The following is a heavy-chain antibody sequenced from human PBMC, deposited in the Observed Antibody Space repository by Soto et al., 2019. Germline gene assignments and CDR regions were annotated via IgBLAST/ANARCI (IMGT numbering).Heavy chain of an antibody. D-gene: IGHD6-6*01. CDR3: ARVESIAPLADEVY. J-gene: IGHJ4*02. CDR2: IYYSGST. V-gene: IGHV4-39*01. Sequence: QLQLQESGPGLVKPSETLSLTCTVSGGSISSSSYYWGWIRQSPGKGLEWIGSIYYSGSTYYNPSLKSRVTISVDTSKNQFSLKLSSVTAADTAVYYCARVESIAPLADEVYWGQGTLVTVSS. CDR1: GGSISSSSYY.